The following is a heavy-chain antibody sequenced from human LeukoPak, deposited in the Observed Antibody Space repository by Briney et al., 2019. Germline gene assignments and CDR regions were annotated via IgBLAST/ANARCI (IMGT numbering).Heavy chain of an antibody. CDR3: ARDALAGYGYDWFDP. D-gene: IGHD5-18*01. J-gene: IGHJ5*02. CDR1: GGSFSGYY. V-gene: IGHV4-34*01. Sequence: PSETLSLTCAVYGGSFSGYYWSWIRQPPGKGLEWIGEINHSGSTNYNPSLKSRVTISVDTSKNQFSLKLSSVTAADTAVYYCARDALAGYGYDWFDPWGQGTLVTVSS. CDR2: INHSGST.